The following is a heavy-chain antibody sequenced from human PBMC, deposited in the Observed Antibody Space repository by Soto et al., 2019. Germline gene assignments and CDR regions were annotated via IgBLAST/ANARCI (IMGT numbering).Heavy chain of an antibody. D-gene: IGHD6-6*01. V-gene: IGHV1-2*04. Sequence: APVKVSCTASGYTFTGYYMHWVRHAPGQGLEWMGWINPNSGGTNYAQKFQGWVTMTRDTSISTAYMELSRLRSDDTAVYYCARAQQLGPPYYYYGMDVWGQGTTVTVS. J-gene: IGHJ6*02. CDR3: ARAQQLGPPYYYYGMDV. CDR1: GYTFTGYY. CDR2: INPNSGGT.